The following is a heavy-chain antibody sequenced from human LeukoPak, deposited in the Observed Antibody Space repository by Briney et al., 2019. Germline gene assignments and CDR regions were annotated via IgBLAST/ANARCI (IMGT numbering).Heavy chain of an antibody. CDR1: GGSISSGDYY. V-gene: IGHV4-30-4*01. D-gene: IGHD3-10*01. Sequence: SQTLSLTCTVSGGSISSGDYYWSWIRQPPGKGLEWIGYIYYSGSTYYNPSLESRVTISVDTSKNQFSLKLSSVTAADTAVYYCARDRPYGSGVLDAFDIWGQGTMVTVSS. J-gene: IGHJ3*02. CDR3: ARDRPYGSGVLDAFDI. CDR2: IYYSGST.